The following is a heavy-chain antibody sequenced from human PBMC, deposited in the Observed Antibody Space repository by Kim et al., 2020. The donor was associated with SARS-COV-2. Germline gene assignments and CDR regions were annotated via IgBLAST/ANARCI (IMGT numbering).Heavy chain of an antibody. Sequence: GGSLRLSCAASGFTFSSYWMSWVRQAPGKGLEWVANIKQDGSEKYYVDSVKGRFTISRDNAKNSLYLQMNSLRAEDTAVYYCARGHHLKSVTTDYYYYYGMDLWGQGTTVTVSS. CDR2: IKQDGSEK. CDR3: ARGHHLKSVTTDYYYYYGMDL. CDR1: GFTFSSYW. J-gene: IGHJ6*02. V-gene: IGHV3-7*01. D-gene: IGHD4-17*01.